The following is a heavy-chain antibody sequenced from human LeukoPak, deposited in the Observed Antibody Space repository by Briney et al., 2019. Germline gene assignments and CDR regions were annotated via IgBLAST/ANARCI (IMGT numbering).Heavy chain of an antibody. CDR2: LSGTGRGT. J-gene: IGHJ4*02. CDR3: AKGGDSSSWLFDF. Sequence: GGSLRLSCAASGFSFSSYAMSWVRQAPGKGLEWVSALSGTGRGTYYADSVRGRFTISRDNSKNTLFLQVNSLRAEDTAVYYCAKGGDSSSWLFDFWGQGTLVTVSS. CDR1: GFSFSSYA. D-gene: IGHD6-13*01. V-gene: IGHV3-23*01.